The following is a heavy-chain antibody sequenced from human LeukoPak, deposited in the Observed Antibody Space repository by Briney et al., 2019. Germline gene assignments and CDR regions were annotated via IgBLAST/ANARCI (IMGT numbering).Heavy chain of an antibody. Sequence: SETLSLTCTVSGYSISSGYYWGWIRQPPGKGLEWIGSMYHRGSTYYNPSLKSRVTTSVDTSKNQFSLKLSSVTAADTAVYYCARADLYYDFWSGYWFDPWGQGTLVTVSS. CDR1: GYSISSGYY. D-gene: IGHD3-3*01. CDR2: MYHRGST. CDR3: ARADLYYDFWSGYWFDP. J-gene: IGHJ5*02. V-gene: IGHV4-38-2*02.